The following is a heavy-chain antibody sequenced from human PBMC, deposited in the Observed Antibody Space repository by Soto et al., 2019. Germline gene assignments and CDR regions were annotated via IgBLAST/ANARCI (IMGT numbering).Heavy chain of an antibody. CDR3: ARDNRLAAMVILFDY. J-gene: IGHJ4*02. D-gene: IGHD5-18*01. CDR2: IIPIFGTA. Sequence: GXSVKVSCTASGVTFISYAIIWVRQAPGQGLEWMGGIIPIFGTANYAQKFQGRVTITADESTSTAYMELSSLRSEDTAVYYCARDNRLAAMVILFDYWGQGTLVTVSS. CDR1: GVTFISYA. V-gene: IGHV1-69*01.